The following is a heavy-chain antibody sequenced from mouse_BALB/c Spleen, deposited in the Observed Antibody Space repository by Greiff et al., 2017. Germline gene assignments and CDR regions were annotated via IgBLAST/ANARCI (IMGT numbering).Heavy chain of an antibody. CDR3: ASDGYFAY. Sequence: EVQLQQSGPGLVKPSQSLSLTCSVTGYSITSGYYWNWIRQFPGNKLEWMGYISYDGSNNYNPSLKNRISITRDTSKNQFFLKLNSVTTEDTATYYCASDGYFAYWGQGTLVTVSA. CDR1: GYSITSGYY. CDR2: ISYDGSN. D-gene: IGHD2-2*01. V-gene: IGHV3-6*02. J-gene: IGHJ3*01.